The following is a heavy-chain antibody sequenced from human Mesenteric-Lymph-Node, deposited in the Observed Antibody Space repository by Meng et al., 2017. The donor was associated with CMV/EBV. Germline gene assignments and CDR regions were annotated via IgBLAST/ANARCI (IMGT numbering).Heavy chain of an antibody. D-gene: IGHD6-13*01. J-gene: IGHJ4*02. CDR3: ARDAKSSWYRKAFDY. CDR1: GFTFSSYA. V-gene: IGHV3-30*04. Sequence: GESLKISCAASGFTFSSYAMHWVRQAPGKGLEWVAVISYDGSNKYYADSVKGRFTISRDNSKNTLYLQMNSLRAEDTAVYYCARDAKSSWYRKAFDYWGQGTLVTVSS. CDR2: ISYDGSNK.